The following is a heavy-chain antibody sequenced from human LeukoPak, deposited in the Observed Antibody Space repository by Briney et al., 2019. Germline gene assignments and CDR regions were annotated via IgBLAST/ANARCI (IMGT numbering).Heavy chain of an antibody. CDR2: ISWNSGSI. Sequence: GGSLRLSCAASGFTFDDYAMHWVRQAPGKGLEWVSGISWNSGSIGYADSAKGRFTISRDNAKNSLYLQMNSLRAEDTAVYYCASAGGYYDSSGYPFDYWGQGTLVTVSS. D-gene: IGHD3-22*01. CDR1: GFTFDDYA. CDR3: ASAGGYYDSSGYPFDY. J-gene: IGHJ4*02. V-gene: IGHV3-9*01.